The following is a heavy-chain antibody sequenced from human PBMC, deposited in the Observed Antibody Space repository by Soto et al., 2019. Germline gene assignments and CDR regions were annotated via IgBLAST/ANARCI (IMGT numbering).Heavy chain of an antibody. V-gene: IGHV1-18*01. CDR2: ISAYNGNT. Sequence: GASVKVSCKASGYTFTSYGISWVRQAPGQGLERMGWISAYNGNTNCAQKLQGRVTMTTDTSTSTAYMELRSLRSDDTAVYYCARVGYYDILTGYYAEYNWFDPWGQGTLVTVSS. D-gene: IGHD3-9*01. J-gene: IGHJ5*02. CDR1: GYTFTSYG. CDR3: ARVGYYDILTGYYAEYNWFDP.